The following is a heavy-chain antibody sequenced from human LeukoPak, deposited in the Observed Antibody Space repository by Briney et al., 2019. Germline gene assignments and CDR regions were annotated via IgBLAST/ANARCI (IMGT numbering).Heavy chain of an antibody. V-gene: IGHV3-74*01. Sequence: PGGSLRLSCAASGFPFRSHWMHWVRQVPGKGLVWVSHISTDGTTTNYADSVKGRFTISRDNSKSTLYLQMNGLRAEDTAVYYCAKDKVPDGRWEVDYWGLGTPVTVSS. J-gene: IGHJ4*02. CDR2: ISTDGTTT. CDR1: GFPFRSHW. CDR3: AKDKVPDGRWEVDY. D-gene: IGHD1-26*01.